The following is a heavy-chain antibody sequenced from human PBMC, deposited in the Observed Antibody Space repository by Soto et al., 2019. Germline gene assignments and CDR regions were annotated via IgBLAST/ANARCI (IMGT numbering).Heavy chain of an antibody. CDR3: AKRGQSSWVKMDV. Sequence: EVQLLESGGGLVQPGGSLRLSRAASGFTFSSYAINWVRQAPGKGLEWVSTISGSGDKTYYADSVKGRFTISRDNSKNTLSLQMNGRRAEDTSVYYGAKRGQSSWVKMDVWGRGTKVTVSS. CDR2: ISGSGDKT. D-gene: IGHD2-2*01. J-gene: IGHJ6*01. CDR1: GFTFSSYA. V-gene: IGHV3-23*01.